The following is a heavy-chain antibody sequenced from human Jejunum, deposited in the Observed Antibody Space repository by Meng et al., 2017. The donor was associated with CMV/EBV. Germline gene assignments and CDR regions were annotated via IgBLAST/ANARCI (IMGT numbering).Heavy chain of an antibody. CDR1: GDYNSSGDSY. Sequence: VSGDYNSSGDSYWSWIRQPPGKGLEWIGYIYESGSTSYNPSLESRVTISVDTSKNQFSLKVMSVTAADTAVYYCAREGTNSYYFDYWGQGTLVTVSS. J-gene: IGHJ4*02. V-gene: IGHV4-30-4*01. CDR2: IYESGST. D-gene: IGHD1-14*01. CDR3: AREGTNSYYFDY.